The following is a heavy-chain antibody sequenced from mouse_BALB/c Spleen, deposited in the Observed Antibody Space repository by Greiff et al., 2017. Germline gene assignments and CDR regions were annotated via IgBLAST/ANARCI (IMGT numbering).Heavy chain of an antibody. D-gene: IGHD1-2*01. J-gene: IGHJ4*01. CDR1: GFTFSSFG. V-gene: IGHV5-17*02. CDR2: ISSGSSTI. CDR3: ARGIHYYNAMDY. Sequence: EVQVVESGGGLVQPGGSRKLSCAASGFTFSSFGMHWVRQAPEKGLEWVAYISSGSSTIYYADTVKGRFTISRDNPKNTLFLQMTSLRSEDTAMYYCARGIHYYNAMDYWGQGTSVTVS.